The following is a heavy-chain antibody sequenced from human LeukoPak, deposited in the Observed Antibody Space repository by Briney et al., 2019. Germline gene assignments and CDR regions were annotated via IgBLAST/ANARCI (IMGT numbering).Heavy chain of an antibody. Sequence: GGSLRLSCAASGFTLSNYYMNWVRQAPGKGLEWVANIKQDGSEKYYVDSVKGRFTISRDNAKNSLYLQMNSLRAEDTAVYYCAKDGPEMATILGYYYYYMDVWGKGTTVTISS. J-gene: IGHJ6*03. CDR2: IKQDGSEK. CDR3: AKDGPEMATILGYYYYYMDV. V-gene: IGHV3-7*01. D-gene: IGHD5-24*01. CDR1: GFTLSNYY.